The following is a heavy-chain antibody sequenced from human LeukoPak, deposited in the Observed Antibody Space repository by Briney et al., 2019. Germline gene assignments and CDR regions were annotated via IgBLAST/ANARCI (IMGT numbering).Heavy chain of an antibody. V-gene: IGHV6-1*01. CDR2: TYQRSKWYN. J-gene: IGHJ4*02. CDR1: GDSVSINSAA. D-gene: IGHD6-19*01. Sequence: SQTLTLTCAISGDSVSINSAAWNWIRQSPSRGLEWLGRTYQRSKWYNDYAVSVKSRMTTNPDISKNQFSLQLNSVTPEDTAVYYCARSPSPYSSGWYFDYWGQGTLVTVSS. CDR3: ARSPSPYSSGWYFDY.